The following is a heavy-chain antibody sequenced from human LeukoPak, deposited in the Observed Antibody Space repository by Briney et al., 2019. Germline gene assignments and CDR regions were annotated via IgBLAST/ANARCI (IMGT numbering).Heavy chain of an antibody. CDR1: GFTFSNYA. Sequence: GGSLRLSCAASGFTFSNYAVNWVRQAPGKGLEWVSGTGSSGGDTYSADSVKGRFTISRDNSKNMLYLQMNSLRAEDTAVYYCAATYYYDSSGYYPSQTYYYYYYMDVWGKGTTVTVSS. V-gene: IGHV3-23*01. CDR2: TGSSGGDT. CDR3: AATYYYDSSGYYPSQTYYYYYYMDV. J-gene: IGHJ6*03. D-gene: IGHD3-22*01.